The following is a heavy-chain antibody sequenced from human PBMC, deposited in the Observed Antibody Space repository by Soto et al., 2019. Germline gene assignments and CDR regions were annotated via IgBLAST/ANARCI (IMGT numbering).Heavy chain of an antibody. CDR3: ARYLGHILSGMYNWYYS. V-gene: IGHV1-69*02. CDR1: GGTFSSYT. CDR2: IIPILGIA. Sequence: ASVKVSCKASGGTFSSYTISWVRQAPGQGLEWMGRIIPILGIANYAQKFQGRVTITADKSTSTAYMELSSLRSDDTAVYYCARYLGHILSGMYNWYYSWGQGTLVTVSS. D-gene: IGHD3-9*01. J-gene: IGHJ5*01.